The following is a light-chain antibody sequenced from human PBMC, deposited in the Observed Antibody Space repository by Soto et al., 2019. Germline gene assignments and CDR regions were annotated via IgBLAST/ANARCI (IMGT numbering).Light chain of an antibody. CDR1: HTISSSY. Sequence: EIVLTQSPGTLSLSPGERATLSCRASHTISSSYLAWYQQKPGQAPRLLMYDVSNRAAGIPARFSGSGSGTDFTLTISSLEPEDFAVYYCQQRSNWPRTFGQGTKVDIK. V-gene: IGKV3D-20*02. J-gene: IGKJ1*01. CDR2: DVS. CDR3: QQRSNWPRT.